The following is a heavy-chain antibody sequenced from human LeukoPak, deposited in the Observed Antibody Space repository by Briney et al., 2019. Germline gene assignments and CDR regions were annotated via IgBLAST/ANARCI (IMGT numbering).Heavy chain of an antibody. Sequence: GGSLRLSCVASGFTFRSYSMNWVRQAPGKGLEWVSSISHSSSYIYNADSVKGRFTISRDNAKNSLYVQMNSLRAEDTAVYYCARGSRLGPSYYFDYWGQGTLVTVSS. D-gene: IGHD1-26*01. CDR1: GFTFRSYS. CDR2: ISHSSSYI. CDR3: ARGSRLGPSYYFDY. V-gene: IGHV3-21*01. J-gene: IGHJ4*02.